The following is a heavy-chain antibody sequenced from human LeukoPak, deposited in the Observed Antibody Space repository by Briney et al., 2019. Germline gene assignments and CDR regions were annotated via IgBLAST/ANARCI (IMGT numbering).Heavy chain of an antibody. CDR1: GFTFSSYW. CDR2: IKQDGSEK. V-gene: IGHV3-7*01. Sequence: GGSLRLSCAASGFTFSSYWMSWVRQAPGKGLEWVAKIKQDGSEKYYVDSVKGRFTISRDNAKNSLYLQMNSLRAEDTAVYYCARDLSVAARPDYFDYWGQGTLVTVSS. CDR3: ARDLSVAARPDYFDY. J-gene: IGHJ4*02. D-gene: IGHD6-6*01.